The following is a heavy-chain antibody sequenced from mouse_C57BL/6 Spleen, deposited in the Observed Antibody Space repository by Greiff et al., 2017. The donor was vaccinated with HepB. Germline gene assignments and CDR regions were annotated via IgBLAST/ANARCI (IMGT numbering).Heavy chain of an antibody. D-gene: IGHD1-1*01. CDR3: AIGEFITTVEGFAY. J-gene: IGHJ3*01. CDR2: IHPSDSDT. Sequence: QVQLQQPGAELVKPGASVKVSCKASGYTFTSYWMHWVKQRPGQGLEWIGRIHPSDSDTNYNQKFKGKATLTVDKSSSTAYMQLSSLTSEDSAVYYCAIGEFITTVEGFAYWGQGTLVTVSA. CDR1: GYTFTSYW. V-gene: IGHV1-74*01.